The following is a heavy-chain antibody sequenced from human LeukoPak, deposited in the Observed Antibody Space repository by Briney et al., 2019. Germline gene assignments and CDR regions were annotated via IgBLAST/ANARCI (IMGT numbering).Heavy chain of an antibody. Sequence: GGSLRLSCAASGFTFSSYAMHWVRQAPGKGLEWVAVISYDGSNKYYADSVKGRFTISRDNSKNTLYLQMNSLRPEDTAVYYCARERNGEIDYWGQGTLVTVSS. CDR1: GFTFSSYA. CDR3: ARERNGEIDY. CDR2: ISYDGSNK. D-gene: IGHD1-1*01. J-gene: IGHJ4*02. V-gene: IGHV3-30-3*01.